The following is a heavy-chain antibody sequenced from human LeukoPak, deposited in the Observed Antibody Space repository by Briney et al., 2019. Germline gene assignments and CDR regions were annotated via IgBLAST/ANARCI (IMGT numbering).Heavy chain of an antibody. V-gene: IGHV3-7*01. CDR2: IKQDGSEK. D-gene: IGHD2/OR15-2a*01. CDR3: ARDLGRILDY. J-gene: IGHJ4*02. Sequence: TGGSLRLSCAASRFTFSDAWMSWVRQAPGKGLEWVANIKQDGSEKYYVDSVKGRFTISRDNAKNSLYLQMNSLRAEDTAVYYCARDLGRILDYWGQGTLVTVSS. CDR1: RFTFSDAW.